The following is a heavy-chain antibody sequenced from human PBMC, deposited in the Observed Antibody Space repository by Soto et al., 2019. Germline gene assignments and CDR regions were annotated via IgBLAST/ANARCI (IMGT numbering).Heavy chain of an antibody. V-gene: IGHV3-33*01. CDR1: GFTFSSYG. J-gene: IGHJ4*02. D-gene: IGHD5-18*01. CDR2: IWYDGSNK. CDR3: ARDDTAMIDYFDY. Sequence: PGGSLRLSCAASGFTFSSYGMHWVRQAPGKGLEWVAVIWYDGSNKYYADSVKGRFTISRDNSKNTLYLQMNSLRAEDTAVYYCARDDTAMIDYFDYWGQGTLVTSPQ.